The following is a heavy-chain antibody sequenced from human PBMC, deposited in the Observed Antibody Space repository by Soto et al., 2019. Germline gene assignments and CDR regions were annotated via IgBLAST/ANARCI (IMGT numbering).Heavy chain of an antibody. CDR2: IYYSGST. D-gene: IGHD2-2*02. CDR1: GGSISSGGYY. Sequence: SETLSLTCTVSGGSISSGGYYWSWIRQHPGKGLEWIGYIYYSGSTYYNPSLKSRVTISVDTSKNQFSLKLSSVTAADTAVYYCSRFSQTTLLYEWGQGTLVTVSS. J-gene: IGHJ4*02. CDR3: SRFSQTTLLYE. V-gene: IGHV4-31*03.